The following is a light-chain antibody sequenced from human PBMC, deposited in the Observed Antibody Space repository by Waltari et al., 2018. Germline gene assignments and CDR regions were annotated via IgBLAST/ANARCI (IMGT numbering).Light chain of an antibody. J-gene: IGKJ4*01. Sequence: DIQTTQSPSTLSVSVGDIVTITCRASQSISSWLSWYQQKPGRAPKLLIYKASSLESGVPSRFSGSGSGTEFTLTISSLQPDDFATYFCQHYNSYPFTFGGGTKVEI. V-gene: IGKV1-5*03. CDR3: QHYNSYPFT. CDR2: KAS. CDR1: QSISSW.